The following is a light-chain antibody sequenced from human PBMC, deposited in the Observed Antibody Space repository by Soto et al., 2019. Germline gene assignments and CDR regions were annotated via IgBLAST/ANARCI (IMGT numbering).Light chain of an antibody. Sequence: VVLTQTHGTLSLSPGERATLSCRSGQSVSANLAWYQQKPGQAPRLLIYGASTRATGIPARFSGSGSGTEFTLTISSLQSEDFALYYCQQYSNWPQTFGQGTKVDI. CDR1: QSVSAN. J-gene: IGKJ1*01. CDR2: GAS. CDR3: QQYSNWPQT. V-gene: IGKV3-15*01.